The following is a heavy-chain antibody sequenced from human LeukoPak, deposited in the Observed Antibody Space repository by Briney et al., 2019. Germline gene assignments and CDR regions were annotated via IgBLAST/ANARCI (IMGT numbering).Heavy chain of an antibody. CDR1: GGSISSYY. D-gene: IGHD6-19*01. CDR3: ARDSSGWYHWFDP. J-gene: IGHJ5*02. Sequence: SETLPLTCTVSGGSISSYYWSWIRQPPGKGLEWIGYIYYSGSTNYNPSLKSRVTISVDTSKNQFSLKLSSVTAADTAVYYCARDSSGWYHWFDPWGQGTLVTVSS. V-gene: IGHV4-59*01. CDR2: IYYSGST.